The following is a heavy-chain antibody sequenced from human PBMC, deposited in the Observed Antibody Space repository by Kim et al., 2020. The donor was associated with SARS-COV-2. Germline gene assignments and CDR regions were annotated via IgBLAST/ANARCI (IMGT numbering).Heavy chain of an antibody. D-gene: IGHD1-1*01. Sequence: GGSLRLSCAASGFTFSDYYMSWIRQAPGEGLEWVSYISSSSSYTNYAASVKGRFTISRDNAKNSLYLQMTSLSAEDTAAYYCAGGTWDFDYWGQGTLV. V-gene: IGHV3-11*05. CDR2: ISSSSSYT. J-gene: IGHJ4*02. CDR1: GFTFSDYY. CDR3: AGGTWDFDY.